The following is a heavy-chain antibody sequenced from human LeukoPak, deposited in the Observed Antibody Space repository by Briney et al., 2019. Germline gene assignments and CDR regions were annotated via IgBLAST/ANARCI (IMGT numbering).Heavy chain of an antibody. J-gene: IGHJ5*02. D-gene: IGHD2-2*01. CDR2: ISGSGGST. CDR1: GFTFSSYA. V-gene: IGHV3-23*01. Sequence: GGSLRLSCAASGFTFSSYAMSWVRQAPGKGLEWVSAISGSGGSTYYADSVKGRFTISRDNSKNTLYLQMNSLRAEDTTVYYCAKVGVPAAVYNWFDPWGQGTLVTVSS. CDR3: AKVGVPAAVYNWFDP.